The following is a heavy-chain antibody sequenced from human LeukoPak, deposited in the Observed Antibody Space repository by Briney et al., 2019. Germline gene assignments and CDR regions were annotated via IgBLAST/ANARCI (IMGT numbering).Heavy chain of an antibody. CDR2: ISYDGSDK. Sequence: PGGSLRLSCAAPGFTFSSYAMLWVRQAPGKGLEWVAVISYDGSDKYYADSVKGRFTISRDNSKNTLYLQMNSLRAEDTAVYYCAKGFHGFDPQDYWGQGTLVTVSS. V-gene: IGHV3-30*18. CDR1: GFTFSSYA. CDR3: AKGFHGFDPQDY. D-gene: IGHD3-9*01. J-gene: IGHJ4*02.